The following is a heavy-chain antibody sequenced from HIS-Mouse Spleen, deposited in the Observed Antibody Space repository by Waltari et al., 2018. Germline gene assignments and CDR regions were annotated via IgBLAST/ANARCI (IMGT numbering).Heavy chain of an antibody. V-gene: IGHV3-30*03. CDR1: GFTFSRSG. Sequence: QVQLVESGGGVVQPGRSLRLSCAASGFTFSRSGMHWVRQAPGKGLEWVAVISYDGSNKYYADSVKGRFTISRDNSKNTLYLQMNSLRAEDTAVYYCEGVYGSGSYYFDYWGQGTLVTVSS. CDR2: ISYDGSNK. CDR3: EGVYGSGSYYFDY. D-gene: IGHD3-10*01. J-gene: IGHJ4*02.